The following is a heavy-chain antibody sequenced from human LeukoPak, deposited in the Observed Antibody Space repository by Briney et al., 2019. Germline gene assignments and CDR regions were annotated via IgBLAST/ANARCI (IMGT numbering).Heavy chain of an antibody. J-gene: IGHJ5*02. CDR2: IYYSGSS. V-gene: IGHV4-39*01. CDR1: GGSFSGYY. Sequence: SETLSLTCAVYGGSFSGYYWGWIRQPPGKGLEWIGSIYYSGSSYYNPSLKSRVTISVDTSKNQFSLKLSSVTAADTAVYYCASQEEKRITMIVVVMPPHGPFDPWGQGTLVTVSS. D-gene: IGHD3-22*01. CDR3: ASQEEKRITMIVVVMPPHGPFDP.